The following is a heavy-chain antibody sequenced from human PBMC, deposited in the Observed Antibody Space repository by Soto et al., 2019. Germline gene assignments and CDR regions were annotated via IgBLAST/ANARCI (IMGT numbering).Heavy chain of an antibody. CDR1: DGSFSGYY. CDR2: IFHGVST. D-gene: IGHD3-22*01. Sequence: PSETLSLTCAVYDGSFSGYYWSWIRQPPGKGLEWIGEIFHGVSTDYSPSLKSRVTISVDTSKNQFSLELSSVTAADKAVYYCARTNYDSNTFYSVFDYWGQGTRVTVSS. CDR3: ARTNYDSNTFYSVFDY. J-gene: IGHJ4*02. V-gene: IGHV4-34*12.